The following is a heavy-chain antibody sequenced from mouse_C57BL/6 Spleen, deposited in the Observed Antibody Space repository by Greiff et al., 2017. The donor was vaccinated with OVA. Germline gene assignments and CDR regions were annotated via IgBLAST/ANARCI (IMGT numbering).Heavy chain of an antibody. D-gene: IGHD3-1*01. CDR2: IAPNSGGT. V-gene: IGHV1-72*01. Sequence: VQLQQPGAELVKPGASVKLSCKASGYTFTSYWMHWVKQRPGRGLEWIGRIAPNSGGTKYNEKFKSKATLTVDKPSSTAYMQLSSLTSKDSAVYYCAREGYEGYYAMDYWGQGTSVTVSS. CDR1: GYTFTSYW. J-gene: IGHJ4*01. CDR3: AREGYEGYYAMDY.